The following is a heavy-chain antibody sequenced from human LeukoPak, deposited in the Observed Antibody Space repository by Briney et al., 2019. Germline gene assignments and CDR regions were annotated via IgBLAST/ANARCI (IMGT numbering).Heavy chain of an antibody. CDR1: GGTFSSYA. J-gene: IGHJ4*02. CDR3: ATLQDWLLGGPTPYFIY. V-gene: IGHV1-2*02. D-gene: IGHD1-26*01. CDR2: INPNSGGT. Sequence: ASVKVSCKASGGTFSSYAISWVRQAPGQGLEWMGWINPNSGGTNYAQKFQGRVTMTRDTSISTAYMELSRLRSDDTAVYYCATLQDWLLGGPTPYFIYWGQRTLVTVSS.